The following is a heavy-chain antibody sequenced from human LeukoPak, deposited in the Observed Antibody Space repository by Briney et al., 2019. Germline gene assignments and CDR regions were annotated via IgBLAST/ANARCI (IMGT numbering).Heavy chain of an antibody. CDR3: ARLGGYHDPPDY. J-gene: IGHJ4*02. CDR1: GGSISSPTYY. CDR2: IHYSGST. D-gene: IGHD3-16*02. V-gene: IGHV4-39*01. Sequence: PSETLSLTCTVSGGSISSPTYYWAWIRQPPGKGLEWIRTIHYSGSTYDNPSLKSRFTISVDTSKNQLFLKLSPATAADTAVYYCARLGGYHDPPDYWGQGTLVTVSS.